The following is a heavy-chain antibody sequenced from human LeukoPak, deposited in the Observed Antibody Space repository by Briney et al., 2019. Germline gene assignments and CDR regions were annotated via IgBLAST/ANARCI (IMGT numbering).Heavy chain of an antibody. D-gene: IGHD3-3*01. CDR3: ALASGLHRFGYYYYMDV. V-gene: IGHV4-34*01. J-gene: IGHJ6*03. CDR2: INHSGST. CDR1: GGSFSGYY. Sequence: SETLSLTCAVYGGSFSGYYWSWIRQPPGKGLEWIGEINHSGSTNYNPSLKSRVTISVDTSENQFSLKLSSVTAADTAVYYCALASGLHRFGYYYYMDVWGKGTTVTVSS.